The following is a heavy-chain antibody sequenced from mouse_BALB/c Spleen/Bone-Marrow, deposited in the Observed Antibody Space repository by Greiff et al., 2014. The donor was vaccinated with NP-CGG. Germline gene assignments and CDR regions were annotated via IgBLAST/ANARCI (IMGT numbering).Heavy chain of an antibody. J-gene: IGHJ2*01. CDR2: IDPENGDT. CDR3: NARGDYDFDYFDY. CDR1: GFNINDYY. V-gene: IGHV14-4*02. Sequence: EAQLQQSGAELVRSGASVKLSCTASGFNINDYYMHWVKQRPEQGLEWIGWIDPENGDTEYAPKFQGKATMTADTSSNTAYLQLSSLTSEDTAVYYCNARGDYDFDYFDYWGQGTTLTVSS. D-gene: IGHD2-4*01.